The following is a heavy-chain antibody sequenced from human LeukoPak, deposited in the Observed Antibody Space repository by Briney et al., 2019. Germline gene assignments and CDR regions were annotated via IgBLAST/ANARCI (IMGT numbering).Heavy chain of an antibody. J-gene: IGHJ4*02. CDR2: IYYSGST. CDR3: ARAQHLYSSSWYGAFGY. Sequence: SQTLSLACTVSGGSISSGGYYWSWIRQHPGKGLEWIGYIYYSGSTYYNPSLKSRVAISVDTSKNQFSLKLSSVTAADTAVYYRARAQHLYSSSWYGAFGYWGQGTLVTVSS. D-gene: IGHD6-13*01. CDR1: GGSISSGGYY. V-gene: IGHV4-31*03.